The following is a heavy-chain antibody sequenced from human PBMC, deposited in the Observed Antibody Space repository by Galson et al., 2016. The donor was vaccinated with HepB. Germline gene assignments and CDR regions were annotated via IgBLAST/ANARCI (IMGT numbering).Heavy chain of an antibody. J-gene: IGHJ5*02. CDR2: INPNSGGT. V-gene: IGHV1-2*02. D-gene: IGHD6-6*01. CDR3: ARGIIAALRVDP. CDR1: GYTFTGYY. Sequence: SVKVSCKASGYTFTGYYMHWVRQAPGQGLEWMGWINPNSGGTNYEEKFQGRVTMTRETYISTAYMELSRLKSDDTAVYYCARGIIAALRVDPWGQGTLVTVSS.